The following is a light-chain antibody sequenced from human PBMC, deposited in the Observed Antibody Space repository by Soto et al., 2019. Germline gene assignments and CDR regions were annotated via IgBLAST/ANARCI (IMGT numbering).Light chain of an antibody. V-gene: IGKV3-11*01. CDR2: DAS. CDR1: QSVSSY. J-gene: IGKJ3*01. CDR3: QQRRT. Sequence: EIVLTQSPATLSLSPGERATLSCRASQSVSSYLAWYQQKPGQAPRLLIYDASNRATGIPARFSGSGSGTDFTLTISSLEPVDFAVYYCQQRRTFGPGTKVDIK.